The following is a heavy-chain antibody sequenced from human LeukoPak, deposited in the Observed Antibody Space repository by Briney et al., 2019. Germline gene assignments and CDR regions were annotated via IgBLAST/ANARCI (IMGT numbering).Heavy chain of an antibody. V-gene: IGHV4-39*07. CDR1: GGSISSISYY. CDR3: ARVGSGRYNYGYSLVY. CDR2: MYYSGST. Sequence: SETLSLTCTVSGGSISSISYYWGWIRQPPGKGLEWIVSMYYSGSTNYNPSLKSRVTISVDKSKNQFSLTLSSVTAADTAVYYCARVGSGRYNYGYSLVYWGQGTLVTVSS. D-gene: IGHD5-18*01. J-gene: IGHJ4*02.